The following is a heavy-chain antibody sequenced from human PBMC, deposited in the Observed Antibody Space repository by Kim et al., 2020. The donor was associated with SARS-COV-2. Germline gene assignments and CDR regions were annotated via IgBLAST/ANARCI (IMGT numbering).Heavy chain of an antibody. J-gene: IGHJ3*02. Sequence: YYIDSVKGRFTISRDNSNNMLYLQMNGLRAEDTAVYYCARGPSATSDAFDIWGQGTMVSVSS. V-gene: IGHV3-33*01. D-gene: IGHD2-2*01. CDR3: ARGPSATSDAFDI.